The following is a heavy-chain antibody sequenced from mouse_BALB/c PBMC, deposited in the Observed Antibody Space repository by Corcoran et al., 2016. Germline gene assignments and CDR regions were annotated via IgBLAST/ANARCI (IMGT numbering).Heavy chain of an antibody. CDR1: GYTFTTAG. Sequence: QIQLVQSGPELKKPGETVRISCKATGYTFTTAGMQWVQKMPGKGLKWIGWINTHSGVPKYAEDFKGRFAFSLETSASTAYLQISNLKNEDTATYFCAGGRGNYLFAYWGQGTLVTVSA. CDR3: AGGRGNYLFAY. J-gene: IGHJ3*01. CDR2: INTHSGVP. V-gene: IGHV9-4*02. D-gene: IGHD2-1*01.